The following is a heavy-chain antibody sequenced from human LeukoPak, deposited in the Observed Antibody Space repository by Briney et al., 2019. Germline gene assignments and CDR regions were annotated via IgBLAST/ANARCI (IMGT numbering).Heavy chain of an antibody. CDR1: GGSFSGYY. J-gene: IGHJ6*03. D-gene: IGHD3-9*01. CDR3: ARLPLRYFDWSMDV. Sequence: SETLSLTCAVYGGSFSGYYWSWIRQPPGKGLEWIGYIYYSGSTNYNPSLKSRVTISVDTSKNQFSLKLSSVTAADTAVYYCARLPLRYFDWSMDVWGKGTTVTISS. V-gene: IGHV4-59*01. CDR2: IYYSGST.